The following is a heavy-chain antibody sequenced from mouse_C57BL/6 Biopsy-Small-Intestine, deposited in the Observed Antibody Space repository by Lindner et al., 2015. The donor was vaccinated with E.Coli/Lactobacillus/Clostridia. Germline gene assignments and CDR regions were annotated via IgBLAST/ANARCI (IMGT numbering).Heavy chain of an antibody. CDR3: ARPIIKGYSGSYWPFDY. V-gene: IGHV1-18*01. CDR2: INPNNGGT. D-gene: IGHD1-1*02. J-gene: IGHJ4*01. Sequence: SVKVSCKASGYTFTDYYLHWVRQAPGQGLEWMGWINPNNGGTTYAQKFQGRVTMTRDTSVTSVYMELTGLNSDDTALYYCARPIIKGYSGSYWPFDYWGQGALVTVSS. CDR1: GYTFTDYY.